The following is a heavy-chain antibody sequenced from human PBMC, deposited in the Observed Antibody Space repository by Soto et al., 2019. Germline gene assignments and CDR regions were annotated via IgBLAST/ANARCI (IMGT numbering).Heavy chain of an antibody. J-gene: IGHJ3*02. CDR2: IVVGRGNT. CDR3: AAGVTYDGNFDI. V-gene: IGHV1-58*02. Sequence: QMQLVQSGPEVKKPGTSVKVSCKASGFTFTSSAMQWVRQARGQRLEWIGWIVVGRGNTNYAQKSQERVSITRDMSTRTAYMELSSLRSEDTAVYYCAAGVTYDGNFDIWGQGTMVTVSS. D-gene: IGHD5-12*01. CDR1: GFTFTSSA.